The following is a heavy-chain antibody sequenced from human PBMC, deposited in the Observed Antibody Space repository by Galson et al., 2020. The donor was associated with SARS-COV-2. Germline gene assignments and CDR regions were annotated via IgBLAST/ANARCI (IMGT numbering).Heavy chain of an antibody. Sequence: GGSLRLSCRASGFTFSSSAMHWVRQAPGKGLEWVPIISYDGTKKYNLDSVKGRFTTSRDNSKNTLYLQMDSLTTEDTAVYYCASETDDYTSSWYDYWGQGTLVNVSS. CDR1: GFTFSSSA. J-gene: IGHJ4*02. V-gene: IGHV3-30*04. CDR2: ISYDGTKK. CDR3: ASETDDYTSSWYDY. D-gene: IGHD6-13*01.